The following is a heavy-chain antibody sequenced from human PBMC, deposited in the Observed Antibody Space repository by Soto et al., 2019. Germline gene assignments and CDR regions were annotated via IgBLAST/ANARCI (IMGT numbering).Heavy chain of an antibody. CDR2: TYYRSKWYN. J-gene: IGHJ6*03. CDR3: ARGARVNYYSYMNV. CDR1: GDSVSSNSAA. D-gene: IGHD6-6*01. V-gene: IGHV6-1*01. Sequence: SQTLSLTCALSGDSVSSNSAAWNWIRQSASRGLEWLGRTYYRSKWYNDYAVSVKSRITINPDTSKNQFSLQLNSVTPEDTAANYCARGARVNYYSYMNVWGKGTTVTVSS.